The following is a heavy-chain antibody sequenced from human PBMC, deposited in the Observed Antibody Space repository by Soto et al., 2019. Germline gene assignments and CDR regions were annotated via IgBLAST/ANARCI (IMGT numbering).Heavy chain of an antibody. CDR1: GGTFSSYA. CDR2: IIPIFGTA. CDR3: ARVGLRLTTAYYYYGMDV. J-gene: IGHJ6*02. D-gene: IGHD4-17*01. Sequence: QVQLVQSGAEVKKPGSSVKFSCKASGGTFSSYAISWVRQAPGQGLEWMGGIIPIFGTANYAQKFQGRVTITADKSTSTAYMELSSLRSEDTAVYYCARVGLRLTTAYYYYGMDVWGQGTTVTVSS. V-gene: IGHV1-69*06.